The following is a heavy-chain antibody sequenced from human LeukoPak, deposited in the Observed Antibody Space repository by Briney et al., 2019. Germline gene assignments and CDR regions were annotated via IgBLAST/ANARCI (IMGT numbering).Heavy chain of an antibody. V-gene: IGHV4-34*01. D-gene: IGHD6-6*01. CDR1: GGSLSGYY. J-gene: IGHJ4*02. CDR3: ARRRWSSSSVIGY. CDR2: INHSGST. Sequence: SETLSLTCGANGGSLSGYYWSWIRQSPTKELEWIGEINHSGSTNYNPSLQSRVTISVDTSKNQFYLNLKSMTAADTAVYYCARRRWSSSSVIGYWGRGTRVTVST.